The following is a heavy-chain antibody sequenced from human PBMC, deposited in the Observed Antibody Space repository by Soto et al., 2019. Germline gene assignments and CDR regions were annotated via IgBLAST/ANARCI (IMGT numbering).Heavy chain of an antibody. CDR3: ARLWFGEFGY. V-gene: IGHV4-39*01. CDR2: IYYSGST. Sequence: SETVSLTCTVSGGSISSSSYYWGWIRQPPGKGLEWIGSIYYSGSTYYNPSLKSRVTISVDTSKNQFSLKLSSVTAADTAVYYCARLWFGEFGYWGQGTLVTVSS. CDR1: GGSISSSSYY. J-gene: IGHJ4*02. D-gene: IGHD3-10*01.